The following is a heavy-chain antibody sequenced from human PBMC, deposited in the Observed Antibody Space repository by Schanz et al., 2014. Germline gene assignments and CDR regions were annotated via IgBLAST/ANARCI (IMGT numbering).Heavy chain of an antibody. CDR1: GFTFSSYW. Sequence: VQLVESGGGLVQPGGSLRLSCAASGFTFSSYWMHWVRQAPGKGLEWVALVSSDGNNDYYTDSEKGRFTMSRDNAKNSVFLQMNSLRAEDTAVYYCVRDSFFAFDYWGQGTLVTVSS. CDR2: VSSDGNND. V-gene: IGHV3-30*03. CDR3: VRDSFFAFDY. D-gene: IGHD3-3*01. J-gene: IGHJ4*02.